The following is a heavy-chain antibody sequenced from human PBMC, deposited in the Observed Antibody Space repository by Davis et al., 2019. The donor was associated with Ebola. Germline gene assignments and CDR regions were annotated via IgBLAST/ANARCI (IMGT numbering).Heavy chain of an antibody. J-gene: IGHJ4*02. V-gene: IGHV4-59*13. Sequence: PSETLSLTCTVSGGSIGGYYWSWIRQPPGKGLEWIGYIYYDGTTNYNPSLKSRATISVDTSKNQFSLKLNSVTAADTAVHYCARTYCSSTSCYFWYFDFWGQGALVTVSS. CDR3: ARTYCSSTSCYFWYFDF. CDR2: IYYDGTT. CDR1: GGSIGGYY. D-gene: IGHD2-2*01.